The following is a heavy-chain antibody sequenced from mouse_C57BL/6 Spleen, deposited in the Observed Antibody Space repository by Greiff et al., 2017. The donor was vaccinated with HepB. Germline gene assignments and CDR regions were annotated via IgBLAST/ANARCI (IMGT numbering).Heavy chain of an antibody. CDR1: GFSLTSYG. J-gene: IGHJ2*01. CDR3: AQGRDLNGYDAGYYFDY. Sequence: VKLMESGPGLVAPSQSLSITCTVSGFSLTSYGVSWVRQPPGKGLEWLGVIWGDGSTNYHSALISRLSISKDNSKSQVFLKLNSLQTDDTATYYCAQGRDLNGYDAGYYFDYWGQGTTLTVSS. V-gene: IGHV2-3*01. CDR2: IWGDGST. D-gene: IGHD2-2*01.